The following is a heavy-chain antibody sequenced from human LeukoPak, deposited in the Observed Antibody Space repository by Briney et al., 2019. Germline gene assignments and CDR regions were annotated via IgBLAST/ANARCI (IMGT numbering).Heavy chain of an antibody. CDR2: IIPIFGTA. Sequence: SVKVSCKASGGTFSSCAISWVRQAPGQGLEWMGGIIPIFGTANYAQKFQGRVTITADESTSTAYMELSSLRSEDTAVYYCARDNREYCSSTSCYIALDYWGQGTLVTVSS. CDR3: ARDNREYCSSTSCYIALDY. D-gene: IGHD2-2*02. J-gene: IGHJ4*02. CDR1: GGTFSSCA. V-gene: IGHV1-69*13.